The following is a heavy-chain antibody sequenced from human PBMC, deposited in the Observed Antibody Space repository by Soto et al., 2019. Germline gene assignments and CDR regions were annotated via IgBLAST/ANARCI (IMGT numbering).Heavy chain of an antibody. CDR3: VRGIYPSSAGGPFDL. V-gene: IGHV3-23*01. J-gene: IGHJ4*02. CDR2: ITASGDTT. D-gene: IGHD5-12*01. CDR1: GFVFSKYA. Sequence: EVQLLESGGGSVQSGGSLTVSCTASGFVFSKYAVTWVRQAPGQGLEWVSAITASGDTTYYADSVKGRFTISRDNSRDNLFLHMSSLRADDTARYFCVRGIYPSSAGGPFDLWGQGTLVTVSS.